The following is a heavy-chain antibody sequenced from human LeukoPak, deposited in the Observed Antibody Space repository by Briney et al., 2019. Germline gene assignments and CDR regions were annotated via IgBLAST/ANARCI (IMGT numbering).Heavy chain of an antibody. CDR2: ISGSDGRT. Sequence: GGSLRLSCAASGFTFSSYAMSWVRQAPGKGLEWVSDISGSDGRTNYVDSVKGRFTISRDNAKNTLYLQMNSLRAEDTAVYYCAKGRSGSYSPTWDYWGQGTLVTVSS. CDR1: GFTFSSYA. J-gene: IGHJ4*02. CDR3: AKGRSGSYSPTWDY. D-gene: IGHD1-26*01. V-gene: IGHV3-23*01.